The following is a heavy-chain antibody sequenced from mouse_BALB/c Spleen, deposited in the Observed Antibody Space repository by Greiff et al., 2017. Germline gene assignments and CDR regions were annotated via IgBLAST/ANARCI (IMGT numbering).Heavy chain of an antibody. CDR3: ARVYDGYSLFAY. CDR2: ISYSGST. D-gene: IGHD2-3*01. V-gene: IGHV3-2*02. Sequence: EVQRVESGPGLVKPSQSLSLTCTVTGYSITSDYAWNWIRQFPGNKLEWMGYISYSGSTSYNPSLKSRISITRDTSKNQFFLQLNSVTTEDTATYYCARVYDGYSLFAYWGQGTLVTVSA. J-gene: IGHJ3*01. CDR1: GYSITSDYA.